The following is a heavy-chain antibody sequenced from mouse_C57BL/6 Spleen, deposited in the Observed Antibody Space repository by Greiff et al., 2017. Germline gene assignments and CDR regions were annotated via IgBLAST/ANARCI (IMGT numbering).Heavy chain of an antibody. CDR3: ARGDDYGAGYFDY. Sequence: EVMLVESGGGLVKPGGSLKLSCAASGFTFSDYGMHWVRQAPEKGLAWVAYISSGSSTIYYADTVKGRFTISRDNAKNALFLQMTSLRSEDTAMYYCARGDDYGAGYFDYWGQGTTLTVSS. J-gene: IGHJ2*01. CDR1: GFTFSDYG. D-gene: IGHD2-4*01. CDR2: ISSGSSTI. V-gene: IGHV5-17*01.